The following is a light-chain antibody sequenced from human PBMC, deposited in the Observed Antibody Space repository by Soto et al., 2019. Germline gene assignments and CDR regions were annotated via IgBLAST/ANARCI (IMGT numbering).Light chain of an antibody. J-gene: IGKJ4*01. V-gene: IGKV1-33*01. Sequence: DIQMTQSPSSLSASVGDRVSITCQASQDISNYLNWYQQKPGQAPKLLMYDTSNLETGGPSRFSGSGSGTEFTFTISSLQPEDIATYYFQQYDNLLTFGGGTKVEL. CDR3: QQYDNLLT. CDR1: QDISNY. CDR2: DTS.